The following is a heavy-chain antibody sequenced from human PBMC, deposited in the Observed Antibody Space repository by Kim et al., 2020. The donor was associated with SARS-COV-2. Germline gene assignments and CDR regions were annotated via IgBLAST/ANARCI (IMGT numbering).Heavy chain of an antibody. Sequence: ASVKVSCKASGYSFTSYDINWVRQATGQGLEWMGWMNPNSGNTGYAQKFQGRITMTRDTSISTAYMELSSLRSEDTAVYYCARGSIVVPAAAASWGQGTLAT. CDR3: ARGSIVVPAAAAS. J-gene: IGHJ4*02. CDR1: GYSFTSYD. V-gene: IGHV1-8*01. D-gene: IGHD2-2*01. CDR2: MNPNSGNT.